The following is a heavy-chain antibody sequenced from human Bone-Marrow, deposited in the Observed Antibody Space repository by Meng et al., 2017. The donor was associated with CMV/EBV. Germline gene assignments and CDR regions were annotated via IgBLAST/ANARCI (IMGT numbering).Heavy chain of an antibody. CDR2: ISHDAKKK. CDR1: GFTFGNYA. CDR3: AVGHDSRKVAY. D-gene: IGHD3-16*01. J-gene: IGHJ4*02. V-gene: IGHV3-30*14. Sequence: GESLKISCGASGFTFGNYALHWVRQAPGKGLEWVASISHDAKKKSFAEFLKGRVTISRDNSTNTLYLQMNSLRADGTALYYCAVGHDSRKVAYWGQGTLVTVSS.